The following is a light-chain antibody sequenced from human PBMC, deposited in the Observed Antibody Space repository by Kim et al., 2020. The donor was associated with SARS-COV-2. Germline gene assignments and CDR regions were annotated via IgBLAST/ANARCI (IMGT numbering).Light chain of an antibody. Sequence: GQGVTISCTGSSTTVGGNPVDCYQQDQGAAPKRLIRSANKRPSGVPAQFSGSNSGGSASLAISWVQSADEADYYCATWCDSQNGWVFGGGTKLTVL. CDR1: STTVGGNP. J-gene: IGLJ3*02. CDR2: SAN. CDR3: ATWCDSQNGWV. V-gene: IGLV1-44*01.